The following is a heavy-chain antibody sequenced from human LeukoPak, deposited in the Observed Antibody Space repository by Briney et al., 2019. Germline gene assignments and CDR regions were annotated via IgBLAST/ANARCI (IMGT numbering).Heavy chain of an antibody. CDR3: ARGPSGLWFGELLSLYHYGMDV. D-gene: IGHD3-10*01. Sequence: SETLSLTCAVYGGSFSGYYWSWIRQPPGKGLEWIGEINHSGSTNYNPSLKSRVTISVDTSKNQFSLKLSSVTAADTAVYYCARGPSGLWFGELLSLYHYGMDVWGQGTTVTVSS. V-gene: IGHV4-34*01. CDR1: GGSFSGYY. CDR2: INHSGST. J-gene: IGHJ6*02.